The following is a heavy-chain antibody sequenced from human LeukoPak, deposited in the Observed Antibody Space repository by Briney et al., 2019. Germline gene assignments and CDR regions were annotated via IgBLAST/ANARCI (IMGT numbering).Heavy chain of an antibody. Sequence: GRSLRLSCAASGFTFDDYAMHWVRQAPGKGLEWVSGISWNSGSIGCADSVKGRFTISRDNAKNSLYMQMNSLRGEDTALYYCAKDNYYDSSGYNDYWGQGTLVTVSS. CDR3: AKDNYYDSSGYNDY. D-gene: IGHD3-22*01. V-gene: IGHV3-9*01. J-gene: IGHJ4*02. CDR1: GFTFDDYA. CDR2: ISWNSGSI.